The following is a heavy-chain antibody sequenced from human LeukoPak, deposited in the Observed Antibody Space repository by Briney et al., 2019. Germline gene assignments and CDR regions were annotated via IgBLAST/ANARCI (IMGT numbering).Heavy chain of an antibody. CDR3: ASYCTTAGCYADAFDI. V-gene: IGHV4-59*12. Sequence: SETLSLTCTVSGGSISSYYWSWIRQPPGKGLEWIGYIYYSGSTNYNPSLKSRVTISRDTPMNQFSLKLNSVTAADTAVYYCASYCTTAGCYADAFDIWGQGTLVTVSS. CDR1: GGSISSYY. J-gene: IGHJ3*02. D-gene: IGHD2-2*01. CDR2: IYYSGST.